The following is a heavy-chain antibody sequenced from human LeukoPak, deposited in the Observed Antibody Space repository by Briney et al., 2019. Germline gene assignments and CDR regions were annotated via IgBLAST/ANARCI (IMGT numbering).Heavy chain of an antibody. Sequence: GGSLRLSCAASGFTFSSYSMNWVRQAPGKGLEWVSYISSSSSTIYYADSVKGRFTISRDNAKNSLYLQMNSLRAEDTAVYYCARRPSIVGATWGNYYFDYWGQGTLVTVSS. CDR1: GFTFSSYS. D-gene: IGHD1-26*01. J-gene: IGHJ4*02. CDR3: ARRPSIVGATWGNYYFDY. V-gene: IGHV3-48*01. CDR2: ISSSSSTI.